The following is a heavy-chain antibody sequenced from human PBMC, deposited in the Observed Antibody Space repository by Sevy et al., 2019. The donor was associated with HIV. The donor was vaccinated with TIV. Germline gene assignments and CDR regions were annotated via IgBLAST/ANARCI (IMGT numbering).Heavy chain of an antibody. J-gene: IGHJ2*01. CDR3: ARDVYSSSAWGYFDL. D-gene: IGHD6-6*01. V-gene: IGHV3-48*01. CDR2: ISTTSKTI. CDR1: GFTFRTFT. Sequence: GGSLRLSCVASGFTFRTFTMNWVRQAPGKGLEWVSYISTTSKTIYYADSVKGRFTISRDNVQNSLYLQMNSLRAEDTAVYYCARDVYSSSAWGYFDLWGRGTLVTVSS.